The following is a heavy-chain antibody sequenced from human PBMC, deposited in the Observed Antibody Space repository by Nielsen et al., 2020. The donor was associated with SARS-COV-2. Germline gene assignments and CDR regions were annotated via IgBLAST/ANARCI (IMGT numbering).Heavy chain of an antibody. J-gene: IGHJ4*02. D-gene: IGHD1-26*01. CDR3: AKGGTGSYYDYFDY. CDR2: FYSGGTT. Sequence: GESLKISCAASGFIVSSKYMNWVRQAPGKGLEWVSVFYSGGTTLYADSVKGRFTISRDNSKNTLYLQMNSLRAEDTAVYYCAKGGTGSYYDYFDYWGQGTLVTVSS. CDR1: GFIVSSKY. V-gene: IGHV3-53*05.